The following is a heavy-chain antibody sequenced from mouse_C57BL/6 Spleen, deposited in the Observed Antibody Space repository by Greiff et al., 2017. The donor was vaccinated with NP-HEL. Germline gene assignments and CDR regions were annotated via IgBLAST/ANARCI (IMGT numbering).Heavy chain of an antibody. CDR3: ARDLRLPFDY. CDR1: GYTFTSYT. J-gene: IGHJ2*01. V-gene: IGHV1-4*01. D-gene: IGHD3-2*02. CDR2: INPSSGYT. Sequence: VQLQQSGAELARPGASVKMSCKASGYTFTSYTMHWVKQRPGQGLEWIGYINPSSGYTKYNQKFKDKATLTADKSSSTAYMQLSSLTSEDSAVYYCARDLRLPFDYWGQGTTLTVSS.